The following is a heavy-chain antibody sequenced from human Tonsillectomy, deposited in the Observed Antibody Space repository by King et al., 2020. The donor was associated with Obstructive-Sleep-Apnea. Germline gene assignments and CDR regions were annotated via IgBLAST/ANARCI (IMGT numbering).Heavy chain of an antibody. Sequence: VQLVESGGGVVQPGRSLRLSCAASGFTFSSYGMHWVRQAPGKGLEWVAVIWYDGSNKYYADSVKGRFTISRDHSKNTLYLQMNSLRAEYTAVYYCAKEGTYYYDSSGYLPDYWGQGTLVTVSS. CDR2: IWYDGSNK. CDR1: GFTFSSYG. CDR3: AKEGTYYYDSSGYLPDY. V-gene: IGHV3-33*06. D-gene: IGHD3-22*01. J-gene: IGHJ4*02.